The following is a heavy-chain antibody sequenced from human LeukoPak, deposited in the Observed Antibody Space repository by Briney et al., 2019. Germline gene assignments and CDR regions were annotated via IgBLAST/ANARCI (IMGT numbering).Heavy chain of an antibody. CDR3: TRGRYYFDS. Sequence: GGSLRLSCAASGFTFSDYYMSWIRQAAGKGLEWVSYISGSSSYTNYADSVKGRFTISRDNAKNTLYLQMNSLRAEDTAVYYCTRGRYYFDSWGQGTLVTVSS. CDR1: GFTFSDYY. V-gene: IGHV3-11*06. J-gene: IGHJ4*02. CDR2: ISGSSSYT.